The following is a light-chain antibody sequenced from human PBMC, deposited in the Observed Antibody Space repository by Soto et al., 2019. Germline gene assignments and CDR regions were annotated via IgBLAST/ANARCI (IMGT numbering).Light chain of an antibody. CDR2: NDS. CDR3: QVWDSSNENYV. CDR1: YIGSKS. V-gene: IGLV3-21*02. Sequence: SSELTQPPSVSVAPGQTARITCGGNYIGSKSVHWYQKKPGQAPVLVVYNDSDRPSGIPERLSGSNSGNTATLTISRVEAGDEADYYCQVWDSSNENYVFGTGTKVTVL. J-gene: IGLJ1*01.